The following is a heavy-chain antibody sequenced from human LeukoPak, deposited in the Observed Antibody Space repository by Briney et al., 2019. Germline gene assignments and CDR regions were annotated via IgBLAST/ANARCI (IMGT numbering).Heavy chain of an antibody. D-gene: IGHD4-17*01. Sequence: GGSLRLSCAASGFTFGSYAMGWVRQAPGKGLVWVSAISSSGASTYYADSVKGRFTISRDNSKNTLYLQMSSLRADDTAVYYCSKKGQSEDYGKPGWGQGTLVTVSS. CDR1: GFTFGSYA. CDR2: ISSSGAST. CDR3: SKKGQSEDYGKPG. J-gene: IGHJ4*02. V-gene: IGHV3-23*01.